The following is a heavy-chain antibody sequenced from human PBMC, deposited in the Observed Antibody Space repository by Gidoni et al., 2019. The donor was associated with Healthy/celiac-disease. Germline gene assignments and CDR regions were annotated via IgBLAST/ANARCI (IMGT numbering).Heavy chain of an antibody. V-gene: IGHV1-69*01. CDR2: IIPIFGTA. CDR3: AAWMEVGATTDY. J-gene: IGHJ4*02. Sequence: VQLVPSGAEVKKPGSSAKVSCKASGSTFSSYAISWVRQAPGQGLEWKGGIIPIFGTANYAQKFQGRVTITADESTSTAYMELSSLRSEDTAVYYCAAWMEVGATTDYWGQGTLVTVSS. D-gene: IGHD1-26*01. CDR1: GSTFSSYA.